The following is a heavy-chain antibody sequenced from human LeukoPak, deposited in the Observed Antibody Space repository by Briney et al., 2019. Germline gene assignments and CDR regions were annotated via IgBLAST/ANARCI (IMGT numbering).Heavy chain of an antibody. D-gene: IGHD6-19*01. CDR2: IYYSGST. V-gene: IGHV4-30-4*01. J-gene: IGHJ5*02. CDR3: ARLENFSSGWADSWFDP. CDR1: GGSISSGDYY. Sequence: SETLSLTCTVSGGSISSGDYYWSWIRQPPGKGLEWIGYIYYSGSTYYNPSLKSRVTISVDTSKNQFSLKLSSVTAADTAVYYCARLENFSSGWADSWFDPWGQGTLVTVSS.